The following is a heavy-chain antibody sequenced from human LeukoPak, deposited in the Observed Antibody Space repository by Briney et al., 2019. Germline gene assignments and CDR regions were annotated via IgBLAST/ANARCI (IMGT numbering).Heavy chain of an antibody. Sequence: ALVKVSCKASGYTFTSYDINWVRQATGQGLEWMGWMNPNSGNTGYAQKFQGRVTMTRNTSISTAYMELSSLRSEDTAVYYCARVSFYYYGMDVWGQGTTVTVSS. CDR2: MNPNSGNT. CDR3: ARVSFYYYGMDV. J-gene: IGHJ6*02. V-gene: IGHV1-8*01. CDR1: GYTFTSYD.